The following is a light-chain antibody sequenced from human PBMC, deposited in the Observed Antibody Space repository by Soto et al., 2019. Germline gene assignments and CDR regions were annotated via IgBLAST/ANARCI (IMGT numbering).Light chain of an antibody. CDR1: QSVSGSS. Sequence: EIVLTQSPGTLSLSPGERATLSCRASQSVSGSSLAWYQLKPGQAPRLLISGASSRATGVPDRFSGSESGTDFTFIISRLEPEDFGMYYCHQYGSFPNTFGQGTELETK. V-gene: IGKV3-20*01. CDR3: HQYGSFPNT. CDR2: GAS. J-gene: IGKJ2*01.